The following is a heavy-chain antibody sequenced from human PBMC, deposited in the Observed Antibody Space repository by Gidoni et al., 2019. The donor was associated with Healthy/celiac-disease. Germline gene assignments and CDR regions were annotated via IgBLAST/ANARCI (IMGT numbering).Heavy chain of an antibody. CDR2: INHSGST. Sequence: QVQLQQWGAGLLKPSETLSLTCAVYGGSFSGYYWSWIRQPPGKGLEWIGEINHSGSTNYNPSLKSRVTISVDTSKNQFSLKLSSVTAADTAVYYCGWGYGMDVWGQGTTVTVSS. J-gene: IGHJ6*02. CDR3: GWGYGMDV. CDR1: GGSFSGYY. V-gene: IGHV4-34*01.